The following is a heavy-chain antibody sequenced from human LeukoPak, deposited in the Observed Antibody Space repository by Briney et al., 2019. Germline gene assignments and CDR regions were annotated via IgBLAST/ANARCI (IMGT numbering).Heavy chain of an antibody. Sequence: KPSETLSLTCSVSGGSISSYYWSWIRQPPGKGLEWIGYIYYSGSTSYNPSLKSRVTISIDTSKNQFSLKLSSVTAADTAVYYCARHEWGIQLWLYYFDYWGQGTLVTVSS. J-gene: IGHJ4*02. CDR3: ARHEWGIQLWLYYFDY. D-gene: IGHD5-18*01. V-gene: IGHV4-59*08. CDR2: IYYSGST. CDR1: GGSISSYY.